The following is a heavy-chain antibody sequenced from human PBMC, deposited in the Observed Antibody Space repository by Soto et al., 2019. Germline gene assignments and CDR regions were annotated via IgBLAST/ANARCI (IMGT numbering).Heavy chain of an antibody. J-gene: IGHJ5*02. V-gene: IGHV4-59*01. CDR2: IYYSGST. CDR3: AGGRGYYDFWSGYPNWFDP. Sequence: NPSETLSLTCTVSGGSISSYYWSWIRQPPGKGLEWIGYIYYSGSTNYNPSLKSRVTISVDTSKNQFSLKLSSVTAADTAVYYCAGGRGYYDFWSGYPNWFDPWGQGTLVTVSS. D-gene: IGHD3-3*01. CDR1: GGSISSYY.